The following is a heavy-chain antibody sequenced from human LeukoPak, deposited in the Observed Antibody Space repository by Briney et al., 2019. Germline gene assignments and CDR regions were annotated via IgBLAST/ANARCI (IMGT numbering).Heavy chain of an antibody. CDR2: IYTSGST. CDR1: GGSISSYY. D-gene: IGHD5/OR15-5a*01. Sequence: PSETLSLTCTAPGGSISSYYWSWIRQPPGKGLEWIGYIYTSGSTNYNPSLKSRVTISVDTPKNQFSLKLSSVTAADTAVYYCARVSRGYYYYYGMDVWGQGTTVTVSS. CDR3: ARVSRGYYYYYGMDV. J-gene: IGHJ6*02. V-gene: IGHV4-4*09.